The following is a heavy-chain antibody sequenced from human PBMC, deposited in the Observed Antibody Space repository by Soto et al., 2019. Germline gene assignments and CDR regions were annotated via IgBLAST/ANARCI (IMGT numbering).Heavy chain of an antibody. CDR2: IYYSGST. D-gene: IGHD3-3*01. CDR3: ARVGYDFWSGYYTPYYYGMDV. CDR1: GGSISSGGYY. J-gene: IGHJ6*02. Sequence: TSETLSLTCTVSGGSISSGGYYWSWIRQHPGKGLEWIGYIYYSGSTYYNPSLKSRVTISVDTSKNQFSLKLSSVTAADTAVYYCARVGYDFWSGYYTPYYYGMDVWGQGTTVTVSS. V-gene: IGHV4-31*03.